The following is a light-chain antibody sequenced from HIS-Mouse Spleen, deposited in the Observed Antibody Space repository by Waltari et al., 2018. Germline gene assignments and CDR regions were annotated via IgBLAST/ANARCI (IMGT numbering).Light chain of an antibody. CDR3: QQYGSSPSYT. Sequence: DIVMTQSPDSLAVSLGERATINCKSSQSVLYSSNNKNYLAWYQQKPGQPPKLLIYWASTRESGVPDRFSGSGSGTDFTLTISRLEPEDFAVYYCQQYGSSPSYTFGQGTKLEIK. J-gene: IGKJ2*01. CDR1: QSVLYSSNNKNY. V-gene: IGKV4-1*01. CDR2: WAS.